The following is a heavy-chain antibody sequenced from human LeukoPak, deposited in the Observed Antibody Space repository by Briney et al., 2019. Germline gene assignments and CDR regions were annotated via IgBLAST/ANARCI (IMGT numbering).Heavy chain of an antibody. Sequence: ASVKVSCKASGGTFSSYAISWVRQAPGQGLEWMGGIIPIFGTANYAQKFQGRVWITADESTSTAYMELSSLRSEDTAVYYCARRQLPGVYYFDYWGQGTLVTVSS. V-gene: IGHV1-69*13. CDR1: GGTFSSYA. J-gene: IGHJ4*02. CDR3: ARRQLPGVYYFDY. CDR2: IIPIFGTA. D-gene: IGHD2-2*01.